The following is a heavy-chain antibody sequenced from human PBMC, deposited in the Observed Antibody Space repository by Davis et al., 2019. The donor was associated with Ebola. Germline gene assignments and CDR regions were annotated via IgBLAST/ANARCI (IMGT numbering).Heavy chain of an antibody. V-gene: IGHV4-39*02. CDR1: GGSISNYY. J-gene: IGHJ4*02. D-gene: IGHD6-13*01. CDR2: IYYSGST. CDR3: ARDWWGSSSWYAF. Sequence: SETLSLTCTVSGGSISNYYWGWIRQPPGKGLEWIGSIYYSGSTYYNPSLKSRVTISVDTSKNQFSLKLSSVTAADTAVYFCARDWWGSSSWYAFWGQGTPVTVSS.